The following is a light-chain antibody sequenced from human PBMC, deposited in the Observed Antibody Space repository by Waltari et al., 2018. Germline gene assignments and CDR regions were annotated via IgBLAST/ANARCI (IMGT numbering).Light chain of an antibody. J-gene: IGLJ3*02. CDR3: AAWDDSLSGWV. Sequence: QSVLTQPPSASGTPGQRVTISCSGSSSNIGSNYVYWYQQLPGTAPTPLIYSNNQRPSGVPDRFSGSKSGTSASLAISGLRSEDEADYYCAAWDDSLSGWVFGGGTKLTVL. CDR1: SSNIGSNY. CDR2: SNN. V-gene: IGLV1-47*02.